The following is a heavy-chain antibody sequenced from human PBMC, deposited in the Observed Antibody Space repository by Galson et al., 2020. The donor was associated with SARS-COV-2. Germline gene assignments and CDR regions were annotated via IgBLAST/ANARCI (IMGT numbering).Heavy chain of an antibody. CDR2: IYTGGST. Sequence: SETLSLTCTVSGGSISNYYWSWIRQPAGKGLEWIGRIYTGGSTHSNPSLKSRVTMSVDTSKNKFSLRWNSMTAADTAIYYCARDIITTLESFWYFDLWGRGTLVTVSS. CDR1: GGSISNYY. CDR3: ARDIITTLESFWYFDL. D-gene: IGHD1-1*01. J-gene: IGHJ2*01. V-gene: IGHV4-4*07.